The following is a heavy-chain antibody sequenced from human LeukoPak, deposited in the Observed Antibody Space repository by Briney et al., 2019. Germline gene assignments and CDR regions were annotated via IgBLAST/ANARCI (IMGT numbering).Heavy chain of an antibody. CDR1: GGSISSYY. V-gene: IGHV4-59*01. CDR3: ARGDYGEPFDY. D-gene: IGHD4-17*01. CDR2: IYYSGST. Sequence: SETLSLTRTVSGGSISSYYWSWIRQPPGKGLEWIGYIYYSGSTNYNPSLKSRVTISVDTSKNQFSLKLSSVTAADTAVYYCARGDYGEPFDYWGQGTLVTVSS. J-gene: IGHJ4*02.